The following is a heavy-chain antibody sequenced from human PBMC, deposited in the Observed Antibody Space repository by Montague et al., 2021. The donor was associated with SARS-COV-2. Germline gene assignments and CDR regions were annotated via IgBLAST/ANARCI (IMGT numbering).Heavy chain of an antibody. CDR3: TSGREGNYYVMDV. CDR1: GDSVSSNSAT. D-gene: IGHD1-1*01. CDR2: TYYRSKWYN. V-gene: IGHV6-1*01. J-gene: IGHJ6*02. Sequence: CAISGDSVSSNSATWNWVRQSPSRGLEWLGRTYYRSKWYNDYAVXVRGRVTINPDTSKNQFSLQLNSVTPEDTAIYNCTSGREGNYYVMDVWGQGTLVTVSS.